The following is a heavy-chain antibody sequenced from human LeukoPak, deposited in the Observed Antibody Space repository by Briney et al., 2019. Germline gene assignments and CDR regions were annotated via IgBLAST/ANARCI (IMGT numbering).Heavy chain of an antibody. Sequence: GGSLRLSCAASGFTFSSYGMHWIRQAPGKGLEWVAFIRNDGSIIYNADSVKGRFTISRDNSKNTLYLQMNSLRAEDTAVYYCAKGGSGWYLDYWGQGTLVTVSS. D-gene: IGHD6-19*01. CDR3: AKGGSGWYLDY. V-gene: IGHV3-30*02. CDR2: IRNDGSII. J-gene: IGHJ4*02. CDR1: GFTFSSYG.